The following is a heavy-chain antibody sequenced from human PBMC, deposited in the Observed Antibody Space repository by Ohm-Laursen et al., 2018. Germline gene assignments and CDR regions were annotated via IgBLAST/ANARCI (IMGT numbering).Heavy chain of an antibody. J-gene: IGHJ4*02. Sequence: SVKVSCKASGYTFTNYYMHWVRQAPGQGLEWMGIINPTSGSTSYAEKFQGRVTMTRDTSTSTVYMELTSLRSEDTAVYYCSRERGSYVFDYWGQGTLVTVSS. CDR2: INPTSGST. D-gene: IGHD1-26*01. V-gene: IGHV1-46*01. CDR3: SRERGSYVFDY. CDR1: GYTFTNYY.